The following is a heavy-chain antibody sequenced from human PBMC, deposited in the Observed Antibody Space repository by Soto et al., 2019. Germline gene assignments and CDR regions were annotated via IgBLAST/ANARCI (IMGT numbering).Heavy chain of an antibody. CDR2: IYYSGST. CDR1: GGSISSGGYY. V-gene: IGHV4-31*03. J-gene: IGHJ6*02. Sequence: PSETLSLTCTVSGGSISSGGYYWSWIRQHPGKGLEWIGYIYYSGSTYYNPSLKSRVTISVDTSKNQFSLKLSSVTAADTAVYYCARSAGHYDFWSGAKGGGMDVWGQGTTVTVSS. D-gene: IGHD3-3*01. CDR3: ARSAGHYDFWSGAKGGGMDV.